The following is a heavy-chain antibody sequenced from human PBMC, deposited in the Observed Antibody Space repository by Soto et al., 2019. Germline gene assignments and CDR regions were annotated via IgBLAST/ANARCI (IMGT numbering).Heavy chain of an antibody. Sequence: GGSLRLSCAASEFSFNFYWMHWVRQTPGKGLVWVSRINPVGTITNYADSVERRFIISRDNAATTLYLQMNSLSAEDTAIYYCTSDTFGLRDSWGQGTLVTVSS. D-gene: IGHD3-3*01. V-gene: IGHV3-74*01. CDR3: TSDTFGLRDS. CDR2: INPVGTIT. J-gene: IGHJ4*02. CDR1: EFSFNFYW.